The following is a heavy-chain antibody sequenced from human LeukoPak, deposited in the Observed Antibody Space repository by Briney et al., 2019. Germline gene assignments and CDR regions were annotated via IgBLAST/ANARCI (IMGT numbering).Heavy chain of an antibody. CDR3: ARGGSGWDAFDI. V-gene: IGHV4-61*02. D-gene: IGHD6-19*01. CDR1: GGSISSGSYY. Sequence: NPSETLSLTCTVSGGSISSGSYYWSWIRQPAGKGLEWIGRIYTSGGTNYNPSLKSRVTISVDTSKNQFSLKLSSVTAADTAVYYCARGGSGWDAFDIWGQGTMVTVSS. J-gene: IGHJ3*02. CDR2: IYTSGGT.